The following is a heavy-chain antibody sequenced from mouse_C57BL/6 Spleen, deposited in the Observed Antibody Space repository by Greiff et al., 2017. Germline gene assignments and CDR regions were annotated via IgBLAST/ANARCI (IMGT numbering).Heavy chain of an antibody. CDR1: GYTFTSYW. V-gene: IGHV1-52*01. CDR3: ARGGIYYGYDVRGWYFDV. Sequence: QVQLQQPGAELVRPGSSVKLSCKASGYTFTSYWMHWVKQRPIQGLEWIGNIDPSDSETHYNQQFKDKATLTVDKSSSTAYMQLSSLASEDSAVYNCARGGIYYGYDVRGWYFDVWGTGTTVTVSS. D-gene: IGHD2-2*01. CDR2: IDPSDSET. J-gene: IGHJ1*03.